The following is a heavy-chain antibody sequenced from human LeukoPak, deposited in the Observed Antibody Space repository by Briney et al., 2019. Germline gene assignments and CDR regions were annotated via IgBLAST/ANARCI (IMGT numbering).Heavy chain of an antibody. CDR2: ISSSSSYI. J-gene: IGHJ4*02. CDR1: GFTFSSYS. Sequence: GGSLRLSCAASGFTFSSYSMNWVRQAPGKGLEWVSSISSSSSYIYYADSVKGRFTISRDNAKNSLYLQMNSLRAEDTAVYYCARDPNDYVWGSYLPEPFDYWGQGTLVTVSS. CDR3: ARDPNDYVWGSYLPEPFDY. V-gene: IGHV3-21*01. D-gene: IGHD3-16*02.